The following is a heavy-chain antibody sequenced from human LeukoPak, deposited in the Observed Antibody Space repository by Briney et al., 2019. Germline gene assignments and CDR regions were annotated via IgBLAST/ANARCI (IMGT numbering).Heavy chain of an antibody. CDR3: AISLQVVVIGEIFDI. CDR1: GGTFSSDA. CDR2: IIPMFGTI. V-gene: IGHV1-69*06. Sequence: SVKVSCKASGGTFSSDAINWVRQAPGQGLEWMGGIIPMFGTINYAQKFQGRVTITADKSTSTAYMDLGSLTSEDTAVYYCAISLQVVVIGEIFDIWGQGTMVTVSS. J-gene: IGHJ3*02. D-gene: IGHD3-22*01.